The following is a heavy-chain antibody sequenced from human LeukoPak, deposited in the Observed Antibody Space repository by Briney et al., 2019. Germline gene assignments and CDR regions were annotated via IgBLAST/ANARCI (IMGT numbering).Heavy chain of an antibody. Sequence: ASVKVSCKASGYIFNSYGISWMRQAPGQGLEWMAWNSPYNGDIKYAQNIQGRVTVTTDTSTSTAYMELRSLGSDDTALYYCARYLRLGETPYDAFDIWGQGTMVTVSS. V-gene: IGHV1-18*01. D-gene: IGHD3-16*01. CDR1: GYIFNSYG. CDR3: ARYLRLGETPYDAFDI. CDR2: NSPYNGDI. J-gene: IGHJ3*02.